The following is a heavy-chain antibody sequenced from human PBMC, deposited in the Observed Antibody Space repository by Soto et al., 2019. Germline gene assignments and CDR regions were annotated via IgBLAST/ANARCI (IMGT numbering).Heavy chain of an antibody. J-gene: IGHJ3*02. Sequence: SSVKVSCKASGGTFSSYAISWVRQAPGQGLEWMGGIIPIFGTANYAQKFQGRVTITADESTSTAYMELSSLRSEDTAVYYCARALSHYYDSSGRQAFDIWGQGTMVTVSS. V-gene: IGHV1-69*13. CDR3: ARALSHYYDSSGRQAFDI. CDR1: GGTFSSYA. CDR2: IIPIFGTA. D-gene: IGHD3-22*01.